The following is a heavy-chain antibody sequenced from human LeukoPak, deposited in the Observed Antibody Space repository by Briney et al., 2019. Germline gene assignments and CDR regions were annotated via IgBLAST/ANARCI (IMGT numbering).Heavy chain of an antibody. D-gene: IGHD2-8*01. CDR1: GASISSGSYY. V-gene: IGHV4-31*03. CDR2: IYHSGST. J-gene: IGHJ4*02. CDR3: ARVSGDPLSTNGLWSFDY. Sequence: PSETLSLTCTVSGASISSGSYYWSWIRQHPGKGLEWIGYIYHSGSTYYNPSLKSRVTISVDRSKNQFSLKLSSVTAADTAVYYCARVSGDPLSTNGLWSFDYWGQGTLVTVSS.